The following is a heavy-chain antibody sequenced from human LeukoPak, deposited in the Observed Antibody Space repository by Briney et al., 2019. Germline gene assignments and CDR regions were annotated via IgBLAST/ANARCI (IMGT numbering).Heavy chain of an antibody. D-gene: IGHD5-12*01. CDR3: AKDAYSGYDYSGYFDY. CDR2: ISWNSDRI. V-gene: IGHV3-9*01. Sequence: RSLRLSCAASGFTFNDYAMHWVRQAPGKGLEWVSGISWNSDRIAYADSVKGRFTISRDNAKNSLYLHMNSLRAEDTALYYCAKDAYSGYDYSGYFDYWGQGTLVTVSS. J-gene: IGHJ4*02. CDR1: GFTFNDYA.